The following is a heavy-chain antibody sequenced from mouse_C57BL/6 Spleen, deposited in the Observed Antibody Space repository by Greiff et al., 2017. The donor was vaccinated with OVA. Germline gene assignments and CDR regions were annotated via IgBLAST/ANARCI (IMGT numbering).Heavy chain of an antibody. Sequence: QVQLQQSGAELVKPGASVKMSCKASGYTFTSYWITWVKQRPGQGLEWIGDIYPGSGSTNYNEKFKSKATLTVDTSSSTAYMQLSSLTSEDSAVYYCARRFYSNNWYFDVWGTGTTVTVSS. J-gene: IGHJ1*03. CDR1: GYTFTSYW. CDR2: IYPGSGST. D-gene: IGHD2-5*01. V-gene: IGHV1-55*01. CDR3: ARRFYSNNWYFDV.